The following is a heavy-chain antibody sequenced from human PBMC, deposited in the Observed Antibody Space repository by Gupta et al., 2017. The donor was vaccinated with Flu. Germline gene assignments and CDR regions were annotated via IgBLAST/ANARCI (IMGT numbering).Heavy chain of an antibody. CDR2: ISGNGGST. J-gene: IGHJ4*02. CDR3: AKGIQLLYYFDY. V-gene: IGHV3-23*01. CDR1: GFTFSSYA. D-gene: IGHD5-18*01. Sequence: EVQLLESGGGLVQPGGSLRLSCAASGFTFSSYAMPWVRQAPGKGLEWVSTISGNGGSTYYADSVKGRFTISRDNSKNTLYLQMNSLRDEDTAVYYCAKGIQLLYYFDYWGQGTLVTVSS.